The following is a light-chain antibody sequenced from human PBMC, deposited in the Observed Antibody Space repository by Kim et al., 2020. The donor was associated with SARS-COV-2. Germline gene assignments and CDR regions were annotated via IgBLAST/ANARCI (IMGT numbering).Light chain of an antibody. CDR1: KLGDKY. V-gene: IGLV3-1*01. Sequence: SYELTQPPSVSVSPGQTASITCSGDKLGDKYACWYQQKAGQSPVLVIYQDNKRPSGIPERFSGSNSGNTATLTISGTQAMDEADYYCQAWASSTYVFGTGTKVTVL. J-gene: IGLJ1*01. CDR3: QAWASSTYV. CDR2: QDN.